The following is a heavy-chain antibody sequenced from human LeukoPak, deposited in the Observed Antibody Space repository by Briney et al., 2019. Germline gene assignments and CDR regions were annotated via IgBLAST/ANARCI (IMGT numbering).Heavy chain of an antibody. V-gene: IGHV3-53*01. J-gene: IGHJ5*02. Sequence: GGSLRLSCAASGFIVSSNYMTWVRQAPGKGLEWVSIISIGGSTYYADSVRGRFTISRDNSKNTLYLQMNSLRAEDTAMYYCARVSSGRWFDPWGQGTLVAVSS. CDR1: GFIVSSNY. CDR3: ARVSSGRWFDP. CDR2: ISIGGST. D-gene: IGHD7-27*01.